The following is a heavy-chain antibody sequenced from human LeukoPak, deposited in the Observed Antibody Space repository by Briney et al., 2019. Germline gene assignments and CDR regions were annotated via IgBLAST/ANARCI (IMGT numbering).Heavy chain of an antibody. D-gene: IGHD3-22*01. Sequence: SQTLSLTCTVSGGSISSGGYYWGWIRQPPGKGLEWIGSIYYSGSTYYNPSLKSRVTISVDTSKNQFSLKLSSVTAADTAVYYCASSYYYDSSGYYSIDYWGQGTLVTVSS. V-gene: IGHV4-39*01. J-gene: IGHJ4*02. CDR1: GGSISSGGYY. CDR2: IYYSGST. CDR3: ASSYYYDSSGYYSIDY.